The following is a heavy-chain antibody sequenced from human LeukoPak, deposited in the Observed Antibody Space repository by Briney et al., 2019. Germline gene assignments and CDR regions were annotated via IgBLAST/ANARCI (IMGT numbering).Heavy chain of an antibody. D-gene: IGHD3-3*01. V-gene: IGHV4-39*07. CDR3: ARRLFSGYFTGYYYYYMDV. J-gene: IGHJ6*03. CDR2: IYYSGST. Sequence: PSETLSLTCTASGGSISSSGYYWGWIRQPPGKGLEWIGTIYYSGSTYYNSSLKSRVTKSVDTSKNQFSLKLSSVTAADTAVYYCARRLFSGYFTGYYYYYMDVWGKGTTVTVSS. CDR1: GGSISSSGYY.